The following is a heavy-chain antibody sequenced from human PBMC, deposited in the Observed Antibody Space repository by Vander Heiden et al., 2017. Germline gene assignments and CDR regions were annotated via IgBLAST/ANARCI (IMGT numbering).Heavy chain of an antibody. CDR1: GYTFTSYG. J-gene: IGHJ6*02. CDR3: AREDCSGGSCSLTYYYGMDV. V-gene: IGHV1-18*01. CDR2: ISAYNGNT. Sequence: QVQLVQSGAEVKKPGASVKVSCKASGYTFTSYGISWVRQAPGQGLEWMGWISAYNGNTNYAQKLQGRVTMTTDTSTSTAYMELRSLRSDDTAVYYCAREDCSGGSCSLTYYYGMDVWGQGTTVTVSS. D-gene: IGHD2-15*01.